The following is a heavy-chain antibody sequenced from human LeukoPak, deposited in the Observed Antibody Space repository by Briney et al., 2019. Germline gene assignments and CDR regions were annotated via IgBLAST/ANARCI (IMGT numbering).Heavy chain of an antibody. CDR1: GYRFPTYW. V-gene: IGHV5-51*01. Sequence: GESLKISFKGSGYRFPTYWIAWVRQMPGKGLEWMGIIYPDESNIRYSPSFQGQVTISADKSISTAYLQWSSLKASDTAMYYCARPPSRGYSSSFEYWGQGTLVTVS. J-gene: IGHJ4*02. D-gene: IGHD2-2*03. CDR2: IYPDESNI. CDR3: ARPPSRGYSSSFEY.